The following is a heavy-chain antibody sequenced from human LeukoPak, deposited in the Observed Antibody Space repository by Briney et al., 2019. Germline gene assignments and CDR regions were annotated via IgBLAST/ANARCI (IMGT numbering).Heavy chain of an antibody. CDR2: MNPNSGNT. CDR3: ARDSLYCSGGSCYSGYYDAFDI. V-gene: IGHV1-8*03. J-gene: IGHJ3*02. Sequence: ASVKVSCKASGYTFTSYDINWVRQATGQGLEWMGWMNPNSGNTGYAQKFQGRVTITRNTSISTAYMELRSLRSDDTAVYYCARDSLYCSGGSCYSGYYDAFDIWGQGTMVTVSS. CDR1: GYTFTSYD. D-gene: IGHD2-15*01.